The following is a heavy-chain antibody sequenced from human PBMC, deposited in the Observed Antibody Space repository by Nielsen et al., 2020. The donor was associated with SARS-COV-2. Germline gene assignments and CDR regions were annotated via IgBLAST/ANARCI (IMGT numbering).Heavy chain of an antibody. Sequence: GESLKISCAASGFTFSSYAMSWVRQAPGKGLEWVSAISGSGGSTYYADSVKGRFTISRDNSKNTLYLQMNSLRAEDTAVYYCAKEAGVHSGYDFDYWGQGTLVTVSS. CDR2: ISGSGGST. CDR1: GFTFSSYA. J-gene: IGHJ4*02. V-gene: IGHV3-23*01. D-gene: IGHD5-12*01. CDR3: AKEAGVHSGYDFDY.